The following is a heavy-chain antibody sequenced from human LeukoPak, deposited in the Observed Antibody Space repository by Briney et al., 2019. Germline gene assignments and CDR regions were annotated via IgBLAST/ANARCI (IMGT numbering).Heavy chain of an antibody. Sequence: GGSLRLSCAASGFTFSNYRMTWVRQTPGKGLEWVASIKSDGGEKYYVDSVKGRFTISRDNAKNSLYLQMNSLRVEDTAVYYCASDLERAYYMDAWGTGTTVTVSS. D-gene: IGHD6-25*01. J-gene: IGHJ6*03. V-gene: IGHV3-7*01. CDR2: IKSDGGEK. CDR3: ASDLERAYYMDA. CDR1: GFTFSNYR.